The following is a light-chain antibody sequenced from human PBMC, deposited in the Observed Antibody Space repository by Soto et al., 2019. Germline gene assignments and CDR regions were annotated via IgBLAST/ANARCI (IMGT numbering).Light chain of an antibody. Sequence: QSALTQPASVSGSPGQSITISCTGSSSDVGPYNLVSWYQHHPGKAPKLMISEVVKRPSGVSNRFSGSKSGNTPSLTSSGLQDEDESYYYCCAYAGSSMFVFGGGTKVTVL. V-gene: IGLV2-23*02. CDR3: CAYAGSSMFV. CDR2: EVV. J-gene: IGLJ2*01. CDR1: SSDVGPYNL.